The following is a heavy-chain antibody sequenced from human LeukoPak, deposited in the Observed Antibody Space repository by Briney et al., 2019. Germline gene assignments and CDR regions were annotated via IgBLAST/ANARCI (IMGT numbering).Heavy chain of an antibody. V-gene: IGHV3-30-3*01. CDR1: GFTFSSYA. CDR3: ARDRVYGSGSLNAFDI. D-gene: IGHD3-10*01. CDR2: ISYEGSNK. Sequence: GGSLRLSCAASGFTFSSYAMHWVRQAPGKGLEWVAVISYEGSNKYYADSVKGRFTISRDNSKDTLYLQMNSLRAEDTAVYYCARDRVYGSGSLNAFDIWGQGTMVTVSS. J-gene: IGHJ3*02.